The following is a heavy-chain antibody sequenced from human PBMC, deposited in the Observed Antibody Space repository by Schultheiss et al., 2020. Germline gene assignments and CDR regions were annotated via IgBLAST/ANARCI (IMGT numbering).Heavy chain of an antibody. V-gene: IGHV3-48*02. CDR2: ISSSSSTI. J-gene: IGHJ4*02. CDR3: ARGKGGSFGDPGGFDY. D-gene: IGHD3-10*01. Sequence: GGSLRLSCAASGFTFSSYGMHWVRQAPGKGLEWVSYISSSSSTIYYADSVKGRFTISRDNAKNSLYLQMNSLRDEDTAVYYCARGKGGSFGDPGGFDYWGQGTLVTVSS. CDR1: GFTFSSYG.